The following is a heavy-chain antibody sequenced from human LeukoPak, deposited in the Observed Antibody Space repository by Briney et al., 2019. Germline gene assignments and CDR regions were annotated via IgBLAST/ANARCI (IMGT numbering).Heavy chain of an antibody. CDR1: GFTFSSYW. Sequence: PGGSLRLSCAASGFTFSSYWMSWVRQAPGKGLEWVANMKQDGSEKYYVDSVKGRFTISRDNAKNSLYLQMNSLRAEDTAVYYCARARLGITAEAGRFDPWGQGTLVTVSS. CDR3: ARARLGITAEAGRFDP. V-gene: IGHV3-7*01. D-gene: IGHD6-13*01. CDR2: MKQDGSEK. J-gene: IGHJ5*02.